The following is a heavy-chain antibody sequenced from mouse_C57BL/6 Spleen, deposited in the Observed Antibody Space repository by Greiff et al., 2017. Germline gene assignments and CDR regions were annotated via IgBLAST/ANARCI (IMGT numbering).Heavy chain of an antibody. CDR1: GYAFSSSW. J-gene: IGHJ3*01. Sequence: VQLQQSGPELVKPGASVKISCKASGYAFSSSWMNWVKQRPGKGLEWIGRIYPGDGDTNYNGKFKGKATLTADKSSSTAYMQLRSLTSEDSAVXFCARSYYGSSPVAYWGQGTLVTVSA. V-gene: IGHV1-82*01. CDR2: IYPGDGDT. CDR3: ARSYYGSSPVAY. D-gene: IGHD1-1*01.